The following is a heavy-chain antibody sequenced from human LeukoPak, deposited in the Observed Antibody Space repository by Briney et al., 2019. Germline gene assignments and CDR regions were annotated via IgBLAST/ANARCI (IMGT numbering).Heavy chain of an antibody. Sequence: PSETLSLTCAVYGGSFSGYYWGWIRQPPGKGLEWIGSIYHSGSTYYNPSLKSRVTISVDTSKNQFSLKLSSVTAADTAVYYCASRLRGYNWNDAVFDIWGQGTMVTVSS. CDR1: GGSFSGYY. V-gene: IGHV4-38-2*01. D-gene: IGHD1-20*01. J-gene: IGHJ3*02. CDR3: ASRLRGYNWNDAVFDI. CDR2: IYHSGST.